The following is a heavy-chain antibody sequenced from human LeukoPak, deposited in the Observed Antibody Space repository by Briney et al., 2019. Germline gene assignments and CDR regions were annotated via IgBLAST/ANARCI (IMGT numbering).Heavy chain of an antibody. CDR1: GGSISSHY. D-gene: IGHD5-18*01. CDR3: AREEGYGAFDI. J-gene: IGHJ3*02. V-gene: IGHV4-59*11. Sequence: SETLSLTCTVSGGSISSHYWSWIRQPPGKGLEWIGYIYYSGSTNYNPSLKSRVTISVDTSKNQFSLKLSSVTAADTAVYYCAREEGYGAFDIWGQGTMVTVSS. CDR2: IYYSGST.